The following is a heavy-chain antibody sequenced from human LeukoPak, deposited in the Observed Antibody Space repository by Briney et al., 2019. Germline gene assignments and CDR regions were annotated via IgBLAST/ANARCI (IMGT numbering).Heavy chain of an antibody. CDR1: GGSFSTYY. CDR3: ARRGGYSGYGPFDY. Sequence: PSETLSLTCAVYGGSFSTYYWTWIRQPPGKGLEWIAEISYSGNTNYNPSLKSRVTISVDTSKNQFSLKLSSVTAADTAVYYCARRGGYSGYGPFDYWGQGTLVTVSS. CDR2: ISYSGNT. J-gene: IGHJ4*02. V-gene: IGHV4-34*01. D-gene: IGHD5-12*01.